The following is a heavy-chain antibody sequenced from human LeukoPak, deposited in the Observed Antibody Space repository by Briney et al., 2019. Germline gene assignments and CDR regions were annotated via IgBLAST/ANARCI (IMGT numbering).Heavy chain of an antibody. CDR1: GYTFTGHY. CDR3: ARTKGYCTSTSCPGGMDV. Sequence: ASVKVSCKASGYTFTGHYMQWVRSAPGQGLEWMGWINPNIGGPNYAQKFQGRVTMTRDTSISTAYMELRRLTSDDTAVYYCARTKGYCTSTSCPGGMDVWGQGTTVTVS. V-gene: IGHV1-2*02. CDR2: INPNIGGP. D-gene: IGHD2-2*01. J-gene: IGHJ6*02.